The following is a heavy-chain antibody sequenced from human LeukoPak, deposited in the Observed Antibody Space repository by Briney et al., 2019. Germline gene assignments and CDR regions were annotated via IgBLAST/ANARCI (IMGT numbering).Heavy chain of an antibody. CDR1: GFTFDEYA. Sequence: GRSLRLSCAASGFTFDEYAMHWVRQAPGKGLEWVSGISWNSGNIGYADSVKGRFTISRDNAKNSLYLQMNSLRAEDTAVYYCARDKIVGATNFDYWGQGTLVTVSS. D-gene: IGHD1-26*01. J-gene: IGHJ4*02. CDR3: ARDKIVGATNFDY. V-gene: IGHV3-9*01. CDR2: ISWNSGNI.